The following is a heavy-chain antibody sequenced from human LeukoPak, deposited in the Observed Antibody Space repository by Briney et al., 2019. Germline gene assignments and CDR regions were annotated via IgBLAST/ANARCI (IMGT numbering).Heavy chain of an antibody. D-gene: IGHD3-22*01. J-gene: IGHJ4*02. V-gene: IGHV1-18*01. CDR2: ISAYNGNT. CDR3: ARDTPYDSSGYYFGSWNFDY. Sequence: GASVTVSCKASGYTFTSYGISWVRQAPGQGLEWMGWISAYNGNTNYVQRFLGRVTMTTDTSTSTVYMELRSLRSDDTAVYYCARDTPYDSSGYYFGSWNFDYWGQGTLVTVSS. CDR1: GYTFTSYG.